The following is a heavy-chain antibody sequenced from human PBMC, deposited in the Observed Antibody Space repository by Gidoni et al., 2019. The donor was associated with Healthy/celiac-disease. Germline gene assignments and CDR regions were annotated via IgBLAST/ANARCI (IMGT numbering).Heavy chain of an antibody. D-gene: IGHD3-3*01. CDR2: ISSSSSTI. J-gene: IGHJ4*02. V-gene: IGHV3-48*02. CDR1: GFTFSSYS. CDR3: ARDPETTYDFWSGYYPYFDY. Sequence: EVQLVESGGGLVQPGGSLRLSCAASGFTFSSYSMTWVRQAPGKGLEWVSYISSSSSTIYYADSVKGRFTISRDNAKNSLYLQMNSLRDEDTAVYYCARDPETTYDFWSGYYPYFDYWGQGTLVTVSS.